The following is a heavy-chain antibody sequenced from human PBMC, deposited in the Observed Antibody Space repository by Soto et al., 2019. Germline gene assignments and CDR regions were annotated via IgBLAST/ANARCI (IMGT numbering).Heavy chain of an antibody. CDR2: ISSSDGST. Sequence: EVQLLESGGGLVQPGKSLRLSCAASGFTFSSYAMTWVRQTPGKGLEWVSGISSSDGSTFYAGCVKGRFTISRDNSKNTLYLQMNSLRAEDTAVYYCAKDRYCSSTSCYGGFDYWGQGTLVTVSS. J-gene: IGHJ4*02. V-gene: IGHV3-23*01. CDR1: GFTFSSYA. CDR3: AKDRYCSSTSCYGGFDY. D-gene: IGHD2-2*01.